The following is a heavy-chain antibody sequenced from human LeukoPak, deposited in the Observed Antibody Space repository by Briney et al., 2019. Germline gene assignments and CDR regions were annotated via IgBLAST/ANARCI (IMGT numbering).Heavy chain of an antibody. D-gene: IGHD6-13*01. Sequence: PGGSLRLSCAASGFTFDDYAMHWVRQAPGKGLEWVSGISWNSDRIGYADSVKGRFTISRDNAKNSLYLQMNSLRAEDMALYYCAKGYTRSWFDAFDIWGQGTMVTVSS. J-gene: IGHJ3*02. V-gene: IGHV3-9*03. CDR2: ISWNSDRI. CDR3: AKGYTRSWFDAFDI. CDR1: GFTFDDYA.